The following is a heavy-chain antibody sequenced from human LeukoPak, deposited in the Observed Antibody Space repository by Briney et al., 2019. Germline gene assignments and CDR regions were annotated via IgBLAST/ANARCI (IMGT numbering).Heavy chain of an antibody. J-gene: IGHJ4*02. V-gene: IGHV3-11*06. CDR1: GFTFSSYA. CDR3: ARDQISAAGTDY. Sequence: PGGSLRLSCAASGFTFSSYAMSWIRQAPGKGLEWVSYISSSSSYTNYADSVKGRFTISRDNAKNSLYLQMNSLRAEDTAVYYCARDQISAAGTDYWGQGTLVTVSS. D-gene: IGHD6-13*01. CDR2: ISSSSSYT.